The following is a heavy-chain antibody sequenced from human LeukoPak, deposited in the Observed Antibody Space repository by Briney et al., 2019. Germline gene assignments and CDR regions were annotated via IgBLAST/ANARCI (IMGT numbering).Heavy chain of an antibody. V-gene: IGHV1-69*06. D-gene: IGHD3-10*01. J-gene: IGHJ6*03. CDR2: IIPIFGTA. CDR3: ARDKYYYGSYFMDV. CDR1: GGTFSSYA. Sequence: SVKVSCKASGGTFSSYAISWVRQAPGQGLEWMGGIIPIFGTANYAQKFQGRVTITADKSTSTAYMELSSLRSEDTAVYYCARDKYYYGSYFMDVWGKGTTVTISS.